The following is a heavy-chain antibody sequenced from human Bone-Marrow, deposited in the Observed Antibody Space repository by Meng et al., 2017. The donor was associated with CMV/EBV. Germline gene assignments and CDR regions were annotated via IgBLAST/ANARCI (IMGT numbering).Heavy chain of an antibody. CDR3: ARDFEAAAGYYYYGMDV. CDR1: GFTFSSYW. J-gene: IGHJ6*02. CDR2: INSDGSST. D-gene: IGHD6-13*01. V-gene: IGHV3-74*01. Sequence: GESLKISCAASGFTFSSYWMHWVRQAPGKGLVWVSRINSDGSSTSYADSVKGRFTISRDNAKNTLYLQMNSLRAEDTAVYYCARDFEAAAGYYYYGMDVWGQATTVTVSS.